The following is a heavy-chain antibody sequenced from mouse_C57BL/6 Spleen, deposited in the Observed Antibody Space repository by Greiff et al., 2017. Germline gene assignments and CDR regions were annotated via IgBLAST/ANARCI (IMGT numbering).Heavy chain of an antibody. CDR2: IYPGDGDT. Sequence: QVQLQQSGAELVKPGASVKISCKASGYAFSSYWMNWVKQRPGQGLEWIGQIYPGDGDTNYTGKFKGKATLTADTSSSTAYMQRSSLTSEDSAVYFCARDGGPSMDYWGQGTSVTVSS. CDR1: GYAFSSYW. V-gene: IGHV1-80*01. J-gene: IGHJ4*01. CDR3: ARDGGPSMDY. D-gene: IGHD2-3*01.